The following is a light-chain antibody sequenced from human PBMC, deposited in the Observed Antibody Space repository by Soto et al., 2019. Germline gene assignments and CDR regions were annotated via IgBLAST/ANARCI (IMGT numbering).Light chain of an antibody. V-gene: IGKV3-20*01. CDR3: QQFGSSLALI. CDR2: GTS. J-gene: IGKJ4*01. CDR1: QNVWSTY. Sequence: EIVLTQSPGTLSLSPGERATLSCRANQNVWSTYLAWYQQKPGQAPRLVIYGTSSRATGVPDRFSGSGSGTEFTLTINRLEPEDAAVYYCQQFGSSLALIFGGGTKVDIK.